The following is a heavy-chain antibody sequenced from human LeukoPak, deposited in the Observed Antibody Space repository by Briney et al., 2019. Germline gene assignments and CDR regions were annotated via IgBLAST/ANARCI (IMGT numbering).Heavy chain of an antibody. CDR1: GFTFSSYG. V-gene: IGHV3-33*06. D-gene: IGHD1-20*01. J-gene: IGHJ4*02. CDR2: IWYDGSNK. CDR3: AKAGHPRITGAGTYYFDY. Sequence: HPGGSLRLSCAASGFTFSSYGMHWVRQAPGKGLEWVAVIWYDGSNKYYADSVKDHFAISRDNSKNTLFLQMNSLRAEDTAVYYCAKAGHPRITGAGTYYFDYWGQGILVTVSS.